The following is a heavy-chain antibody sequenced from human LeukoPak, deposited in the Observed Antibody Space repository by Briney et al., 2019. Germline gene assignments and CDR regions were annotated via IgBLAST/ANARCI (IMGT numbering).Heavy chain of an antibody. J-gene: IGHJ4*02. CDR3: ARPGNYNYGGSDRYYFDY. V-gene: IGHV4-59*12. Sequence: SETLSLTCTVSGGSISSYYWSWIRQPPGKGLEWIGYIYFSGSTNYNPSLKSRVTISVDTSKNQFSLKLRSVTAADTAVYYCARPGNYNYGGSDRYYFDYWGQGTLVTVSS. CDR1: GGSISSYY. D-gene: IGHD4-23*01. CDR2: IYFSGST.